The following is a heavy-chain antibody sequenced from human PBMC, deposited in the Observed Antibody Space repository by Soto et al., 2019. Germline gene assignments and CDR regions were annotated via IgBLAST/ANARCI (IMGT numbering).Heavy chain of an antibody. V-gene: IGHV3-30*18. CDR1: GFTFTTYS. CDR3: AKEDSNDNWYFDF. D-gene: IGHD3-22*01. J-gene: IGHJ2*01. CDR2: VSWDGKVK. Sequence: QVQLAESGGGVVQPGRSLRLSCVASGFTFTTYSIHWLRQAPGKGLEWVSVVSWDGKVKYYADSVKGRFTASRDNFKNTAFLEMNSLKTEDTSVYYCAKEDSNDNWYFDFWGRGTRVTVSS.